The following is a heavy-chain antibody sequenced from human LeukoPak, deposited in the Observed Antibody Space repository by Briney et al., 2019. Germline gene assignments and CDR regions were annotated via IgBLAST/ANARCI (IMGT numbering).Heavy chain of an antibody. CDR1: GGSISSYY. CDR3: ARMYPGNSSGWYYYYGMDV. Sequence: SETLSLTCTVSGGSISSYYWSWIRQPPGKGLEWIGYIYYSGSTNYNPSLKSRVTMSVDTSKNQFSLKLSSVTAADTAVYYCARMYPGNSSGWYYYYGMDVWGQGTTVTVSS. D-gene: IGHD6-19*01. J-gene: IGHJ6*02. CDR2: IYYSGST. V-gene: IGHV4-59*12.